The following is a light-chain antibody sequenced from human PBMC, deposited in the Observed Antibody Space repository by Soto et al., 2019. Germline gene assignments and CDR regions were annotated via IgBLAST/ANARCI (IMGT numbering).Light chain of an antibody. CDR2: AAS. Sequence: GDRVSITCRASQSISRSLNWYQQSPGKAPKLLVYAASTLQSGVPSRFRGSGSGTDFTLTIDSLQPEDFATYYCQQSYNTPPTFGQGTKVDIK. CDR1: QSISRS. CDR3: QQSYNTPPT. J-gene: IGKJ1*01. V-gene: IGKV1-39*01.